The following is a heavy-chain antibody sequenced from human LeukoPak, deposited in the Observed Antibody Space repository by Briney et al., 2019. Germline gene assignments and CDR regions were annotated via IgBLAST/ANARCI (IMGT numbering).Heavy chain of an antibody. Sequence: GGSLRLSCVVSGFTVSNNYMSWVRQAPRKGLEWVSLIYSGGSTYYADSVKGRFTISRDNSKNTVYLQMNSLRAEDTAVYYCARDYRSSWYVRGQGTLVTVSS. CDR1: GFTVSNNY. D-gene: IGHD6-13*01. CDR2: IYSGGST. V-gene: IGHV3-53*01. CDR3: ARDYRSSWYV. J-gene: IGHJ4*02.